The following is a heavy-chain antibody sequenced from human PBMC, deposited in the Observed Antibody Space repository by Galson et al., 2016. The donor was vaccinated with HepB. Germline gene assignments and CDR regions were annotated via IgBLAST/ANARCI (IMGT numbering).Heavy chain of an antibody. D-gene: IGHD3-9*01. Sequence: SETLSLTCTVSGGSISSSYYWGWIRQPPGKGLEWIGSIYFSGSTYYNPSLKSRVTISVDTSKNQFSLKLSSVTAADTALYYCARLDILRYLGFDYWGQGTLVTVSS. J-gene: IGHJ4*02. CDR2: IYFSGST. V-gene: IGHV4-39*01. CDR3: ARLDILRYLGFDY. CDR1: GGSISSSYY.